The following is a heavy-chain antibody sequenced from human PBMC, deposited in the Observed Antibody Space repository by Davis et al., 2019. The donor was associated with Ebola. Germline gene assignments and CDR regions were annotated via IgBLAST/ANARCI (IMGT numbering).Heavy chain of an antibody. CDR3: ARGDYDFWSPAAAFDI. V-gene: IGHV3-23*01. D-gene: IGHD3-3*01. CDR2: ISGSGGST. Sequence: GESLKISCAASGFTFSSYAMSWVRQAPGKGLEWVSAISGSGGSTYYADSVKGRFTISRDNSKNTLYLQMNSLRAEDTAVYYCARGDYDFWSPAAAFDIWGQGTMVTVSS. J-gene: IGHJ3*02. CDR1: GFTFSSYA.